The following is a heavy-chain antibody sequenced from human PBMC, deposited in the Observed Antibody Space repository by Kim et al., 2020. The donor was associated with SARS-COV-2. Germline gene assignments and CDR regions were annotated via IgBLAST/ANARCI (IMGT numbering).Heavy chain of an antibody. V-gene: IGHV4-31*02. J-gene: IGHJ4*02. Sequence: NPSLKSRVTISVDTSKNQFSLKLSSVTAADTAVYYCARDRFNGYSYGFDYWGQGTLVTVSS. D-gene: IGHD5-18*01. CDR3: ARDRFNGYSYGFDY.